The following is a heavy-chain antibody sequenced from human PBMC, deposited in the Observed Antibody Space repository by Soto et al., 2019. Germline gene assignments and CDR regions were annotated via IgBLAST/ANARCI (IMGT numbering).Heavy chain of an antibody. V-gene: IGHV1-2*02. Sequence: ASVKVSCKASGYTFTGCYMHWVRQAPGQGLEWMGWINPNSGGTNYAQKFQGRVTMTRDTSISTAYMELSRLRSDDTAVYYCARGRVVRSAYNWNDRGWFDPWGQGTLVTVSS. CDR3: ARGRVVRSAYNWNDRGWFDP. CDR2: INPNSGGT. J-gene: IGHJ5*02. D-gene: IGHD1-20*01. CDR1: GYTFTGCY.